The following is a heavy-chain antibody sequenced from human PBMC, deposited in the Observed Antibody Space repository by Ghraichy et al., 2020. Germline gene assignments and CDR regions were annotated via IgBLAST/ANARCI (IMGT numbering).Heavy chain of an antibody. CDR2: LRGSGGSS. V-gene: IGHV3-23*01. J-gene: IGHJ6*02. Sequence: GGSLRLSCAASGFIFSNYAMTWVRQAPGKGLEWVSALRGSGGSSYYADSVKGPFTISRDNSKNTLYLQMNSLRAEDTAVYYCAKLRGIVQITSPIYYYGLDVWGQGTTVTVSS. D-gene: IGHD2-2*01. CDR3: AKLRGIVQITSPIYYYGLDV. CDR1: GFIFSNYA.